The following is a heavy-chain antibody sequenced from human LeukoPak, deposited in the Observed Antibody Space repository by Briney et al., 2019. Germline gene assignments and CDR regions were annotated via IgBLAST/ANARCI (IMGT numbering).Heavy chain of an antibody. V-gene: IGHV4-34*01. D-gene: IGHD1-26*01. CDR2: IYSSGST. CDR1: GGSFSGYY. Sequence: SETLSLTCAVYGGSFSGYYWSWIRQPPGKGLEWIGNIYSSGSTYYNASLQSRVTISIDTSKNQFSLRLNSVTAADMAMYFCAKSGGYGLIDYWGQGTRVIVSS. J-gene: IGHJ4*02. CDR3: AKSGGYGLIDY.